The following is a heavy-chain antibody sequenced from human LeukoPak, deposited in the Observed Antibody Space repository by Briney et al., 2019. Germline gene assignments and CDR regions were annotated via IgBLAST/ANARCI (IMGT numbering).Heavy chain of an antibody. CDR1: GFTFSSYW. Sequence: PGGSLRLSCAASGFTFSSYWMHWVRQAPGKGLVWVSRINSDGSSTSYADSVKGRFTISRDNSKNTLYLQTNSLRAEDTAVYYCAKRFGESPRPDDAFDIWGQGTMVTVSS. CDR3: AKRFGESPRPDDAFDI. D-gene: IGHD3-10*01. J-gene: IGHJ3*02. V-gene: IGHV3-74*01. CDR2: INSDGSST.